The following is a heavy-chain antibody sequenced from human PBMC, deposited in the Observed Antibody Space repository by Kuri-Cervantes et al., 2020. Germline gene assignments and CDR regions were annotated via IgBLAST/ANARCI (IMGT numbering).Heavy chain of an antibody. CDR2: LQSSGST. V-gene: IGHV4-61*02. D-gene: IGHD5-18*01. Sequence: LRLSCTVSGGSISSSSSSWSWIRLAAGKGLEWIGRLQSSGSTNYNPSLKSRVTISVDASKNQFSLKLTSVTAADTAVYYCARGYSYGWRWFDPWGQGTLVTVSS. CDR1: GGSISSSSSS. CDR3: ARGYSYGWRWFDP. J-gene: IGHJ5*02.